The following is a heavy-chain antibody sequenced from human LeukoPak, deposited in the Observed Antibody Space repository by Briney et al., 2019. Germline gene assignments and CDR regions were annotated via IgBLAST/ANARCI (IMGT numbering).Heavy chain of an antibody. D-gene: IGHD6-19*01. CDR2: IYTSGST. J-gene: IGHJ4*02. Sequence: PSETLSLTCTVSGGSISSYYWSWIRQPAGKGLEWIGRIYTSGSTNYNPSLKSRVTMSVDTSKNQFSLKLSSVTAADTAVYYCARSPDYSSSRYYSSGWYDYWGQGTLVTVSS. CDR1: GGSISSYY. V-gene: IGHV4-4*07. CDR3: ARSPDYSSSRYYSSGWYDY.